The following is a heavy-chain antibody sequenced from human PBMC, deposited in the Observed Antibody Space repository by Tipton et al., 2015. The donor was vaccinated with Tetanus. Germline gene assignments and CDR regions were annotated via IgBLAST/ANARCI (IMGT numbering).Heavy chain of an antibody. D-gene: IGHD1-26*01. Sequence: SLRLSCAASGFMFSNYTMTWVRQAPGKGLEWVSTFSVAACTAYYTDSVKGRFSISRDIFKNTLFLQMNSLRADDTAVYYCAKGSGGSKRDALDIWGQGTLVTVSS. V-gene: IGHV3-23*01. J-gene: IGHJ3*02. CDR1: GFMFSNYT. CDR3: AKGSGGSKRDALDI. CDR2: FSVAACTA.